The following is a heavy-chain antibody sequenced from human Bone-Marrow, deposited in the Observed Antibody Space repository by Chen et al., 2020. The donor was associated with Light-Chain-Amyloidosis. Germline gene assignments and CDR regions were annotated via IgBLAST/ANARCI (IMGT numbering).Heavy chain of an antibody. V-gene: IGHV3-21*01. D-gene: IGHD3-3*01. CDR3: ASYDPRTYYYYYMDV. CDR2: ISSSSSYI. J-gene: IGHJ6*03. CDR1: GFTFSSYS. Sequence: EVQLVESGGGLVKPGGSLRLSCAASGFTFSSYSMNWVRQAPGKGLEWVSSISSSSSYIYYADSVKGRFTISRDNAKNSLYLQMNSLRAEDTAVYYCASYDPRTYYYYYMDVWCKGTTVTVSS.